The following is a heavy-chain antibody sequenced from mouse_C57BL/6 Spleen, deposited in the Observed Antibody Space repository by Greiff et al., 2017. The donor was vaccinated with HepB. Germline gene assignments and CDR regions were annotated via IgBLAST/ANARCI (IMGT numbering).Heavy chain of an antibody. CDR2: ISYDGSN. V-gene: IGHV3-6*01. CDR3: ARAAYYGYDVDY. Sequence: ESGPGLVKPSQSLSLTCSVTGYSITSGYYWNWIRQFPGNKLEWMGYISYDGSNNYNPSLKNRISITRDTSKNQFFLKLNSVTTEDTATYYCARAAYYGYDVDYWGQGTTLTVSS. CDR1: GYSITSGYY. J-gene: IGHJ2*01. D-gene: IGHD2-9*01.